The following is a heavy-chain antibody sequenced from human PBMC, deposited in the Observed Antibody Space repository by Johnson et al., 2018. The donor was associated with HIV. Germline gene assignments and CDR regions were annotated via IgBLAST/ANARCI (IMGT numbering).Heavy chain of an antibody. D-gene: IGHD2-15*01. Sequence: QVQLVESGGGVVQPGRSLRLSCAASGFTFSSYAMHWVRQAPGKGLEWVAVISYDGRNKYYADSVKGRFTISRDNAKNTLYLQMNSLRDEDTALYYCAKDRSGGALGAFDIWGHGTMVTVSS. CDR3: AKDRSGGALGAFDI. CDR1: GFTFSSYA. J-gene: IGHJ3*02. V-gene: IGHV3-30*04. CDR2: ISYDGRNK.